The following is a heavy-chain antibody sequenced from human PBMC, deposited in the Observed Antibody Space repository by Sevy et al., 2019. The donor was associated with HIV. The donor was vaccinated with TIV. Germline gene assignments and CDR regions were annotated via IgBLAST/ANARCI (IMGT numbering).Heavy chain of an antibody. CDR1: GGSISSGGYY. J-gene: IGHJ4*02. V-gene: IGHV4-31*03. D-gene: IGHD6-19*01. Sequence: SETLSLTCTVSGGSISSGGYYWSWIRQHPGKGLEWIGYIYYSGSTYYTPSLKSRVTISVDTCKNQFSLKLSSVTAADTAVYYCASGSGWYDYFDYWGQGTLVTVS. CDR2: IYYSGST. CDR3: ASGSGWYDYFDY.